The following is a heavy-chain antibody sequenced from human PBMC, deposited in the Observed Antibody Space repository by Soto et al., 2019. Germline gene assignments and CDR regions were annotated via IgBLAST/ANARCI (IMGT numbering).Heavy chain of an antibody. CDR3: AKEAVASSGLDH. Sequence: GGSLRLSCAASGFTFSSYGMHWVRQAPGKGLEWVAVISYDGSNKYYADSVKGRFTISRDNSKNTLYLQMNSLRAEDTAVYYCAKEAVASSGLDHWGQGTLVTVSS. D-gene: IGHD6-19*01. CDR1: GFTFSSYG. J-gene: IGHJ4*02. CDR2: ISYDGSNK. V-gene: IGHV3-30*18.